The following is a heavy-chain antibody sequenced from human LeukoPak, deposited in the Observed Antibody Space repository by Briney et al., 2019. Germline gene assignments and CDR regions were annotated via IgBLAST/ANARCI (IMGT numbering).Heavy chain of an antibody. CDR3: ARKTDSGGQGDY. J-gene: IGHJ4*02. V-gene: IGHV3-66*01. D-gene: IGHD3-22*01. CDR2: IYNGGNT. CDR1: GFTVSVNY. Sequence: GGSLRLSCAAFGFTVSVNYMSWVRQAPGKGLECVSVIYNGGNTYYADSVKGRFTISRDNSKNTLYLQMNSLRAEDTAVYYCARKTDSGGQGDYWGPGTLVTVSS.